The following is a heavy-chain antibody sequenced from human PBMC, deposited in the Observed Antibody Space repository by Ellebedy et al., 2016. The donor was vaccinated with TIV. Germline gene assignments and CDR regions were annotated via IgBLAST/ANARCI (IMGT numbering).Heavy chain of an antibody. D-gene: IGHD3-10*01. CDR3: ARPGAGGRAFDY. J-gene: IGHJ4*02. V-gene: IGHV3-21*01. CDR1: GFTFSGYS. CDR2: ITSDSSYM. Sequence: GESLKISCAASGFTFSGYSMNWVRQAPGKVLEWVSSITSDSSYMYYADSVRGRFTISRDNAKDSLYLQMDSLRVADTAVYFCARPGAGGRAFDYWGQGTLVAVSS.